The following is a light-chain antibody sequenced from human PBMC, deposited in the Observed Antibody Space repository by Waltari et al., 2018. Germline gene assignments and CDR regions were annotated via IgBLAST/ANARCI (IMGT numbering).Light chain of an antibody. CDR3: QQRSDWLLT. CDR2: DAS. V-gene: IGKV3-11*01. CDR1: QGVSSY. J-gene: IGKJ4*01. Sequence: CRASQGVSSYLAWYQQKSGQAPRLPIYDASNRATGIPARFSGGGSGTDFTLTISSLEPEDFAVYYCQQRSDWLLTFGGGTKVEIK.